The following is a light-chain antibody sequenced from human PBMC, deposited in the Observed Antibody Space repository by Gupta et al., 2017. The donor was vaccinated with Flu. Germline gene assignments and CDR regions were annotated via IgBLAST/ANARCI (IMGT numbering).Light chain of an antibody. CDR3: MQALQTPPT. CDR1: QSLLHSNGYNY. V-gene: IGKV2-28*01. Sequence: DIVMTQSPLSLPVTPGEPASISCRSSQSLLHSNGYNYLDWYLQKPGQSPQLLIYLGSNRASEVPDRFSGSGSGTDFTLEISRVEAEDVGVYYCMQALQTPPTFGQGTKVAIK. CDR2: LGS. J-gene: IGKJ1*01.